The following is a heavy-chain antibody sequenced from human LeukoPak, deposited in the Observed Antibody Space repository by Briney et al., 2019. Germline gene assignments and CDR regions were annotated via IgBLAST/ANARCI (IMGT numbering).Heavy chain of an antibody. J-gene: IGHJ4*02. CDR1: GASFSDYY. V-gene: IGHV4-34*01. CDR2: IYHSGST. D-gene: IGHD3-10*01. Sequence: SETLSLTCAVYGASFSDYYWSFIRQPPGKGLEWIGEIYHSGSTNYNPSLKSRVTISVDKSKNQFSLNLNSVTAADTAFYYCASDRIWFGESTNEYWGQGTLVTVSS. CDR3: ASDRIWFGESTNEY.